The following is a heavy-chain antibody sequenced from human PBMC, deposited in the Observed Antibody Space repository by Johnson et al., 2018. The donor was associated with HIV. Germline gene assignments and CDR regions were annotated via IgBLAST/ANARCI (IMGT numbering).Heavy chain of an antibody. V-gene: IGHV3-9*01. J-gene: IGHJ3*02. CDR2: ISWNSGSI. CDR1: GFTFDDYA. CDR3: AKALSIAATPYAFDM. Sequence: VQLVESGGGLVQPGRSLRLSCAASGFTFDDYAMHWVRQAPGKGLEWVSGISWNSGSIGYADSVKGRFTISRDNAKNSLYLQMNSLRAEDTALYYCAKALSIAATPYAFDMWGQGTMVTVSS. D-gene: IGHD6-25*01.